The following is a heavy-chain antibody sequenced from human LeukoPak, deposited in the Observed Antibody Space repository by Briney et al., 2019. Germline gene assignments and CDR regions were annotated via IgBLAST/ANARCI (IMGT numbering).Heavy chain of an antibody. Sequence: GGSLRLSCAASGFTVSSNYMSWVRQAPGKGLEWVSVIYSGGSTYYADSVKGRFTISRHNSKNTLYLQMNSLRAEDTAVYYCARGVYYYDSSGYPAFDIWGQGTMVTVSS. J-gene: IGHJ3*02. V-gene: IGHV3-53*04. CDR1: GFTVSSNY. D-gene: IGHD3-22*01. CDR3: ARGVYYYDSSGYPAFDI. CDR2: IYSGGST.